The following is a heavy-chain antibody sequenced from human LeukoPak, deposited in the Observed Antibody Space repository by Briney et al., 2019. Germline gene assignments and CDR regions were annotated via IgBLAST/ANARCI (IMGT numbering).Heavy chain of an antibody. J-gene: IGHJ4*02. CDR3: ARDRSSSSGDFDY. CDR2: IYSSGNT. Sequence: PSETLSLTCTVSGDSITSGRYYWSWIRQPAGKELEWIGRIYSSGNTDYHPYIVSLKSRVTISVDRSKNQFSLKLSSVTAADTAVYYCARDRSSSSGDFDYWGQGTLVTVSS. CDR1: GDSITSGRYY. D-gene: IGHD6-6*01. V-gene: IGHV4-61*02.